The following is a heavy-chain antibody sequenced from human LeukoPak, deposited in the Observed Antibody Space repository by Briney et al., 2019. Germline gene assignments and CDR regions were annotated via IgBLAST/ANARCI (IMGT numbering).Heavy chain of an antibody. Sequence: PGGSLRLSCAASGFDFDDYRMHWVRQVPGKGLEWVSLISWDGGTTNYADSVKGRFTISRDNSKNSLYFLMNDLTAEDTAFYYCARGGYGGVFDYWGQGTLVTVSS. D-gene: IGHD4-23*01. CDR1: GFDFDDYR. CDR2: ISWDGGTT. CDR3: ARGGYGGVFDY. J-gene: IGHJ4*02. V-gene: IGHV3-43D*04.